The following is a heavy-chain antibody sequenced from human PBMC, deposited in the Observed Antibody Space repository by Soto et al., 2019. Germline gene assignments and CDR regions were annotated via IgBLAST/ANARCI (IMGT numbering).Heavy chain of an antibody. CDR2: IKQDGSEK. CDR3: ARAVYSSSTYYFDY. J-gene: IGHJ4*02. D-gene: IGHD6-6*01. CDR1: GFTFSSYW. V-gene: IGHV3-7*01. Sequence: GGSLRLSCAASGFTFSSYWMSWVRQAPGKGLEWVANIKQDGSEKYYVDSVKGRFTISRDNAKNSLYLQMNSLRAEDTAVYYCARAVYSSSTYYFDYWGQGTLVTVSS.